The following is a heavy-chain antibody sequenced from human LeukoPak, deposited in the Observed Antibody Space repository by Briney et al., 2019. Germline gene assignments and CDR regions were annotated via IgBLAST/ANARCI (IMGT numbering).Heavy chain of an antibody. D-gene: IGHD3-9*01. CDR3: AREGATYYDILTGYQYNWFDP. CDR2: INHSGST. Sequence: SETLSFTCAVYGGSFSGYYWSWIRQPPGKGLEWIGEINHSGSTNYNPSLKSRVTISVDASKNQFSLKLSSVTAADTAVYYCAREGATYYDILTGYQYNWFDPWGQGTLVTVSS. V-gene: IGHV4-34*01. J-gene: IGHJ5*02. CDR1: GGSFSGYY.